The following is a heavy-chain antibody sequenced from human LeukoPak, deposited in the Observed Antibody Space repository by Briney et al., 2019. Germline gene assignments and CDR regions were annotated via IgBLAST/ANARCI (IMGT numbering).Heavy chain of an antibody. D-gene: IGHD7-27*01. CDR2: IIPILGIA. J-gene: IGHJ4*02. V-gene: IGHV1-69*04. CDR1: GGTFSSYA. Sequence: VASVKVSCKASGGTFSSYAISWVRQAPGQGLEWMGRIIPILGIANYAQKFQGRVTITADKSTSTAYMELSSLRSDDTAVYYCARVLDWGTDDYWGQGTLVTVSS. CDR3: ARVLDWGTDDY.